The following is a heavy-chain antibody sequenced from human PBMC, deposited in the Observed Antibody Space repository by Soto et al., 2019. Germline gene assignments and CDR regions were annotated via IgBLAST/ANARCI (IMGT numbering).Heavy chain of an antibody. CDR1: GYTFTSYA. D-gene: IGHD3-3*01. CDR2: INAGNGNT. CDR3: ARDRQVRSGECHYYYGMDV. V-gene: IGHV1-3*01. Sequence: ASVKVSCKAPGYTFTSYAMHWVRQAPGQRLEWMGWINAGNGNTKYSQKFQGRVTITRDTSASTAYMELSSLRSEDTAVYYCARDRQVRSGECHYYYGMDVWGQGTTVTVSS. J-gene: IGHJ6*02.